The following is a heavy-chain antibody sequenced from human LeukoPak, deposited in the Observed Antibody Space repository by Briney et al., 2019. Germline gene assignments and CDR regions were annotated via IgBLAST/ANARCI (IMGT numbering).Heavy chain of an antibody. Sequence: GGSLRLSCAASGFTVSSNYMSWVRQAPGKGLECVSVIYSGGSTYYADSVKGRFTISRDNSKNTLYLQMNSLRAEDTAVYYCARDLGSGSQDAFDIWSQGTMVTVSS. J-gene: IGHJ3*02. CDR3: ARDLGSGSQDAFDI. V-gene: IGHV3-66*01. CDR2: IYSGGST. D-gene: IGHD3-22*01. CDR1: GFTVSSNY.